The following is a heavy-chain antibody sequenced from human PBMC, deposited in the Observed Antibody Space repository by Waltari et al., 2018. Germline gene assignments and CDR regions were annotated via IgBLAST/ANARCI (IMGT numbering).Heavy chain of an antibody. Sequence: QVQLQQWGAGLLKPSETLSLTCAVYGGSFSGYYWSWIRQPPGKGLEWIGEINHSGSTNYNPSRKSRVTRSVDTSKNQFSLKLSSVTAADTAVYYCARGDVDIVATGIDYWGQGTLVTVSS. J-gene: IGHJ4*02. CDR1: GGSFSGYY. CDR2: INHSGST. CDR3: ARGDVDIVATGIDY. V-gene: IGHV4-34*01. D-gene: IGHD5-12*01.